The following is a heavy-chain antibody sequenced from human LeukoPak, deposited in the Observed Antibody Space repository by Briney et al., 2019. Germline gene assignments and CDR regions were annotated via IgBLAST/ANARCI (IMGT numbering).Heavy chain of an antibody. Sequence: PGGSLRLSCAASGLTFSNFWMSWVRQAPGKGLEWVANIKEDGSEKYYVDSVKGRFTISRDNAKNSLYLQMNSPRAEDTAVYYCARDCSSTSCYVDVDYWGQGTLVTVSS. J-gene: IGHJ4*02. CDR3: ARDCSSTSCYVDVDY. V-gene: IGHV3-7*01. CDR1: GLTFSNFW. D-gene: IGHD2-2*01. CDR2: IKEDGSEK.